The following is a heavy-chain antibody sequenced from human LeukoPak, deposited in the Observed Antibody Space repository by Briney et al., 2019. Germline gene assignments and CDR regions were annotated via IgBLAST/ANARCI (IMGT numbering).Heavy chain of an antibody. J-gene: IGHJ4*02. CDR3: TTVGGPYYDFWSGYNTLFDY. Sequence: GGSLRLSCAASGFTFSNAWMSWVRHAPGKGLEWVGRIKSKTDGGTTDYAAPVKGRFTISRDDSKNTLYLQMNSLKTEDTAVYYCTTVGGPYYDFWSGYNTLFDYWGQGTLVTVSS. D-gene: IGHD3-3*01. CDR1: GFTFSNAW. V-gene: IGHV3-15*01. CDR2: IKSKTDGGTT.